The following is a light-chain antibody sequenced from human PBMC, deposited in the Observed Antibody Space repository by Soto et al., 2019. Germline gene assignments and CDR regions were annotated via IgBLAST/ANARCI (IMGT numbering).Light chain of an antibody. CDR1: QSVSNNY. Sequence: EIVLTQSPCTLSLSPGERATLSCRASQSVSNNYVAWYQKQPGQAPRLLICGASNRATGIPDRFSGSGSGTDFPIIISILEPEDLAVYYCQQYGSSGTFGQGTKVDI. CDR2: GAS. J-gene: IGKJ1*01. CDR3: QQYGSSGT. V-gene: IGKV3-20*01.